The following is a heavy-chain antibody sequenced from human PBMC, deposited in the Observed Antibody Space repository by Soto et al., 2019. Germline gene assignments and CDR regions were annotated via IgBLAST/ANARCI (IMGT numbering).Heavy chain of an antibody. CDR1: GFTLSSYA. Sequence: GGSLRLSCAASGFTLSSYAMSWVRQAPGKGLEWVSTISGGGGCKYYADSVKGRFTISRDNSKNTLYVQMNSLRAEDTAVYYCARDGYCSSSTCEQFYYYYHGMDVWGQGPRSPSP. D-gene: IGHD2-2*03. J-gene: IGHJ6*02. CDR3: ARDGYCSSSTCEQFYYYYHGMDV. CDR2: ISGGGGCK. V-gene: IGHV3-23*01.